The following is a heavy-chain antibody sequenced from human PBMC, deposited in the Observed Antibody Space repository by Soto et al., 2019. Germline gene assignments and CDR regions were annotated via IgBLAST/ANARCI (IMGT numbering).Heavy chain of an antibody. J-gene: IGHJ4*02. CDR1: GFTFDDYA. D-gene: IGHD3-10*01. CDR2: ISWNSGSI. CDR3: AKATLSSGSYFNPPYYFDY. Sequence: RLSCAASGFTFDDYAMHWVRQAPGKGLEWVSGISWNSGSIGYADSVKGRFTISRDNAKNSLYLQMNSLRAEDTALYYCAKATLSSGSYFNPPYYFDYWGQGTLVTVSS. V-gene: IGHV3-9*01.